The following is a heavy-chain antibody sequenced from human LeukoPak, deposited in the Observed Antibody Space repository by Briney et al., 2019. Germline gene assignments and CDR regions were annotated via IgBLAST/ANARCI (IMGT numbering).Heavy chain of an antibody. V-gene: IGHV3-30*14. CDR1: GFTFSTYA. J-gene: IGHJ4*02. D-gene: IGHD4-23*01. Sequence: GGSLRLSCADSGFTFSTYAMHWVRQAPGKGLEWVAVMSYDGRNEYYADSVKGRFTISRDNSKNTLYLQMNSLRAEDTAVYYCARLGRKTTVVPPDFDCWGQGTLVTVSS. CDR3: ARLGRKTTVVPPDFDC. CDR2: MSYDGRNE.